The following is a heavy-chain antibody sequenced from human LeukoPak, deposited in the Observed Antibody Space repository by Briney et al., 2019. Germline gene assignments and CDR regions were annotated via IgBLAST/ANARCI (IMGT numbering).Heavy chain of an antibody. V-gene: IGHV3-21*01. CDR3: ARGGVQGVPAASPRPIDY. CDR1: GFTFSSYS. CDR2: ISSSSSYI. D-gene: IGHD2-2*01. Sequence: GGSLRLSCAASGFTFSSYSMNWARQAPGKGLEWVSSISSSSSYIYYADSVKGRFTISRDNAKNSLYLQMNSLRAEDTAVYYCARGGVQGVPAASPRPIDYWGQGTLVTVSS. J-gene: IGHJ4*02.